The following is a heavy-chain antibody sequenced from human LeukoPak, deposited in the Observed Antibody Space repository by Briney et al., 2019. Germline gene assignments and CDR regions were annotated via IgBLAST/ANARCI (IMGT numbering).Heavy chain of an antibody. Sequence: PGRSLRLSCAASGFAFSSYGMHWVRRAPGKGLVWVSRINSDGSSTSYADSVKGRFTISRDNAKNTLYLQMNSLRAEDTAVYYCVRSMVRGDIWGQGTMVTVSS. CDR1: GFAFSSYG. CDR2: INSDGSST. CDR3: VRSMVRGDI. D-gene: IGHD3-10*01. V-gene: IGHV3-74*01. J-gene: IGHJ3*02.